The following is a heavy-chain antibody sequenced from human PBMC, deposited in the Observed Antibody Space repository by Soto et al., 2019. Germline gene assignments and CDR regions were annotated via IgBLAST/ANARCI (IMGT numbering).Heavy chain of an antibody. Sequence: QVQLVQSGAEVREPGASVKVSCKASGYSLTSLDINWVRQTAGQGLEWMGWMQPSTGRTGYAQKFQGRVTMTRDTSINTAYMEQTTLTSDDTAFYYCARGVSAGVDYWGQGTLVTVSS. CDR3: ARGVSAGVDY. D-gene: IGHD1-26*01. CDR1: GYSLTSLD. V-gene: IGHV1-8*01. J-gene: IGHJ4*02. CDR2: MQPSTGRT.